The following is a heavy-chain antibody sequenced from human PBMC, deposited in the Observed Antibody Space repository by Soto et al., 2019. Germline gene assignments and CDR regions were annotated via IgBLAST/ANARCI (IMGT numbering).Heavy chain of an antibody. CDR3: ARSPNKSPQN. J-gene: IGHJ1*01. Sequence: EVQLVESGGGLVQPGGSLRLSCAASGFTFSSYWMHWVRQAPGKGLVWVSSISHNASSTSYADKVKGRFTISRDNAKNTLSLQMNNERAEDTAVYDCARSPNKSPQNWDQGTLVIVS. CDR2: ISHNASST. CDR1: GFTFSSYW. V-gene: IGHV3-74*01.